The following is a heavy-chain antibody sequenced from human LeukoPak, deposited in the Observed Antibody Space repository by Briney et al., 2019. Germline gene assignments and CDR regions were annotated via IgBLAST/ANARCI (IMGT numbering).Heavy chain of an antibody. Sequence: ASVKVSCKASGYTFTSYGISWVRQAPGQGLEWMGWISAYNGNTNYAQKLQGRVTMTTDTSTSTAYMELRSLRSDDTAVYYCARVPYSSSSVWFDPWGRGTLVTVSS. J-gene: IGHJ5*02. CDR1: GYTFTSYG. V-gene: IGHV1-18*01. D-gene: IGHD6-6*01. CDR3: ARVPYSSSSVWFDP. CDR2: ISAYNGNT.